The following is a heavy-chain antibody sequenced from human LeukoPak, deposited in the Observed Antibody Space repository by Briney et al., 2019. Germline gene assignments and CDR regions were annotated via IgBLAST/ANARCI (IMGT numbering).Heavy chain of an antibody. V-gene: IGHV3-7*04. J-gene: IGHJ4*02. Sequence: PGGSLRLSCAASGFIFSSYWMTWVRQAPGKGLEWVANIKQGGSEKYYVDYVKGRFTISRDNAKNSLYLQTNSLRAEDTAVYYCAGVRGDYYFDYWGQGTLVTVSS. CDR3: AGVRGDYYFDY. D-gene: IGHD2-21*02. CDR1: GFIFSSYW. CDR2: IKQGGSEK.